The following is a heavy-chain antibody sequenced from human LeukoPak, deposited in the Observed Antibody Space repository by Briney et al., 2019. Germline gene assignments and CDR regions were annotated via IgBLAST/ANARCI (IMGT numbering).Heavy chain of an antibody. CDR3: ALELAVAGSDY. J-gene: IGHJ4*02. V-gene: IGHV1-2*02. Sequence: ASVKVSCKATGYTFTNSDINWVRQATGQGLEWMGWMNPNNGGTNYAQKFQGRVTMTRDTSISTAYMELSRLRSDDTAAYYCALELAVAGSDYWGQGTLVTVSS. D-gene: IGHD6-19*01. CDR2: MNPNNGGT. CDR1: GYTFTNSD.